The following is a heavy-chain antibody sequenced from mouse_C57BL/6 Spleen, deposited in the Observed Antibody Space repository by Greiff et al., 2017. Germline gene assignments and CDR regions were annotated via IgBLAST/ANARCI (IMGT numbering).Heavy chain of an antibody. V-gene: IGHV5-9-1*02. CDR3: TRDRNRHDYDMDY. J-gene: IGHJ4*01. Sequence: EVQLMVSGDGLVKPGGSLKLSCAASGFTFSSYAMSWVRQTPEKRLEWVAYISSGGDYIYYADTVKGRFTISRDNAKNTLYLQMSSLKSEDTAMYYCTRDRNRHDYDMDYWGQGTSVTVSS. CDR1: GFTFSSYA. D-gene: IGHD2-1*01. CDR2: ISSGGDYI.